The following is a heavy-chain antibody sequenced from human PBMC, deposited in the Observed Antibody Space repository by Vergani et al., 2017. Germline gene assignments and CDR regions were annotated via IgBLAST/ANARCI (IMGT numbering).Heavy chain of an antibody. J-gene: IGHJ5*02. CDR3: AKSPARDYGDYVRWFDP. V-gene: IGHV3-23*01. D-gene: IGHD4-17*01. CDR1: GFTFSSYA. CDR2: ISTSGGST. Sequence: EVHLLESGGGLVQPGGSLRLSCAASGFTFSSYAMSWVRQAPGKGLEWVSTISTSGGSTYYADSVKGRFTISRDNSKNTLFLQMNILRAEDTAVYYCAKSPARDYGDYVRWFDPWGQVNLVAVSP.